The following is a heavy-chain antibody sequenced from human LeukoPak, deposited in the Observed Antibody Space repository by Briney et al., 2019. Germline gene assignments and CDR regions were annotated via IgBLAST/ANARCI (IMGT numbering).Heavy chain of an antibody. CDR2: TYYRSKWYN. J-gene: IGHJ5*02. D-gene: IGHD6-19*01. V-gene: IGHV6-1*01. CDR1: GDSVSSNSAA. Sequence: SQTLSLTCAIPGDSVSSNSAAWNWIRQSPSRGLEWLGRTYYRSKWYNDYAVSVKSRITINPDTSKNQFSLQLNSVTPEDTAVYYCARGAPPGIAVAVTNWFDPWGQGTLVTVSS. CDR3: ARGAPPGIAVAVTNWFDP.